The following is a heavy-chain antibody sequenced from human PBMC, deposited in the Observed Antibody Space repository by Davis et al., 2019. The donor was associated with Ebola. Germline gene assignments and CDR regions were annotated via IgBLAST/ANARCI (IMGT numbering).Heavy chain of an antibody. CDR1: GFTFYDYG. CDR2: ISWNSGSI. V-gene: IGHV3-9*01. Sequence: SLKISCAASGFTFYDYGMHWVRQAPGKGLEWVSGISWNSGSIGYADSVKGRFTISRDNAKNSLYLQMNSLRAEDTAVYYCARLYGSGMGYYYYGMDVWGKGTTVTVSS. J-gene: IGHJ6*04. CDR3: ARLYGSGMGYYYYGMDV. D-gene: IGHD3-10*01.